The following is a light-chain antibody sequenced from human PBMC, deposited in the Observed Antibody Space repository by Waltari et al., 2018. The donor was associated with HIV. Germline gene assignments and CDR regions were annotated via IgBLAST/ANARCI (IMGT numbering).Light chain of an antibody. Sequence: SYDLTQAPSVSVTPGQTAKITCSGETLSKHYVSWYQQKAGQAPVMIIFKDTERPSGIPTLFSASGSGTIATLIISGVLTEDEADYDCQSARGSATVFGGGTKLTVL. CDR1: TLSKHY. CDR2: KDT. CDR3: QSARGSATV. V-gene: IGLV3-25*03. J-gene: IGLJ2*01.